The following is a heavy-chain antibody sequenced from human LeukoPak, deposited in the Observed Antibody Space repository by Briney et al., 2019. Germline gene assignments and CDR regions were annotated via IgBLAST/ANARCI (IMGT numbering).Heavy chain of an antibody. CDR1: GYSISSGYY. Sequence: EPSETLSLTCAVSGYSISSGYYWGWIRQPPGKVLWWIGSIYHSGSTYYNPSLKSRVTISVDTSKNQFSLKLSSVTAADTAVYYCARTIRLKYYYDSTDDAFDIWGQGTMVTVSS. D-gene: IGHD3-22*01. V-gene: IGHV4-38-2*01. CDR3: ARTIRLKYYYDSTDDAFDI. CDR2: IYHSGST. J-gene: IGHJ3*02.